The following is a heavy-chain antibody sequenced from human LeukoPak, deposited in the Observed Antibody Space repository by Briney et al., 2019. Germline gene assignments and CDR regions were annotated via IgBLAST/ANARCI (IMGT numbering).Heavy chain of an antibody. CDR3: ARASVGYSSGWYVGTFDY. Sequence: GGSLRLSCAASVFTFSSYSMNWVRQAPGKGLEWVSSISSSSSYIYYADSVKGRFTISRDNAKNSLYLQMNSLRAEDTAVYYCARASVGYSSGWYVGTFDYWGQGTLVTVSS. D-gene: IGHD6-19*01. CDR2: ISSSSSYI. V-gene: IGHV3-21*01. CDR1: VFTFSSYS. J-gene: IGHJ4*02.